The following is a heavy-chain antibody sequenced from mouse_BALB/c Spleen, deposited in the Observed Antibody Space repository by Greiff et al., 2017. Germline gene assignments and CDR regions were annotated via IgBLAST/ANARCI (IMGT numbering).Heavy chain of an antibody. Sequence: EVQLVESGGGLVQPGGSRKLSCAASGFTFSSFGMHWVRQAPEKGLEWVAYISSGSSTIYYADTVKGRFTISRDNPKNTLFLQMTSLRSEDTAMYYCARRPGAMDYWGQGTSVTVSS. V-gene: IGHV5-17*02. CDR2: ISSGSSTI. CDR3: ARRPGAMDY. J-gene: IGHJ4*01. CDR1: GFTFSSFG.